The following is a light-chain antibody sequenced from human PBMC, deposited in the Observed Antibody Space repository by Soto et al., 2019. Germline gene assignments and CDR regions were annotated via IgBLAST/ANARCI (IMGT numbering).Light chain of an antibody. CDR1: SGHSTYA. V-gene: IGLV4-69*01. J-gene: IGLJ2*01. Sequence: QAVVTQSPSASASLGASVKLTCTLSSGHSTYAIAWHQQQPEKGPRYLMKLNSDGSHSKGDGIPDRFSGSSSGAERHLTISSLQSEDEADYYCQTWGTAIHDVVFGGGIQLTVL. CDR3: QTWGTAIHDVV. CDR2: LNSDGSH.